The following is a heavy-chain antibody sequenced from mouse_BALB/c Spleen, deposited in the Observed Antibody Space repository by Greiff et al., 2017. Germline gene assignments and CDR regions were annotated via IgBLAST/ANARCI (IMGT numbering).Heavy chain of an antibody. CDR3: ASSITTGTDYYAMDY. Sequence: VQLQQSGAELVRPGALVKLSCKASGFNIKDYYMHWVKQRPEQGLEWIGWIDPENGNTIYDPKFPGKASITADTSSNTAYLQLSSLTSEDTAVYYCASSITTGTDYYAMDYGGQGTSVTVSS. CDR1: GFNIKDYY. CDR2: IDPENGNT. J-gene: IGHJ4*01. V-gene: IGHV14-1*02. D-gene: IGHD2-4*01.